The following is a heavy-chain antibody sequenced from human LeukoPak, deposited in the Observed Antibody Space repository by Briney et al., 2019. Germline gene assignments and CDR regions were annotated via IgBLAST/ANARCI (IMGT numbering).Heavy chain of an antibody. J-gene: IGHJ6*03. V-gene: IGHV1-46*01. CDR3: ARTPSSYYDFWSGYYPYYYYYMDV. D-gene: IGHD3-3*01. Sequence: ASVKVSCKASGYTFTSYYMHWVRQAPGQGLEWMGIINPSGGSTSYAQKFQGRVTMTRDTSTSTVYMELSSLRSEDTAVYYCARTPSSYYDFWSGYYPYYYYYMDVWGKGTTVTVSS. CDR2: INPSGGST. CDR1: GYTFTSYY.